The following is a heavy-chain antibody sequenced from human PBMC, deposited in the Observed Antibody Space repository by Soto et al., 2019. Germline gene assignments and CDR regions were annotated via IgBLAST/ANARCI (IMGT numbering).Heavy chain of an antibody. V-gene: IGHV1-24*01. CDR2: FDPEDGET. Sequence: ASVKVSCKVSGYTLTELSMHWVRQAPGKGLEWMGGFDPEDGETIYAQKFQGRVTMTEDTSTDTAYMELSSLRSEDTAVYYCATALRVYGAFDIWGQGTMVTVSS. D-gene: IGHD3-16*01. CDR3: ATALRVYGAFDI. CDR1: GYTLTELS. J-gene: IGHJ3*02.